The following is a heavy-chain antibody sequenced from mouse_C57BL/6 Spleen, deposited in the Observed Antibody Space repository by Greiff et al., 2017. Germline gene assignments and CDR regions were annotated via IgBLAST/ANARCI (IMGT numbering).Heavy chain of an antibody. D-gene: IGHD1-1*01. V-gene: IGHV1-50*01. CDR3: ASDYGSSYGFAY. J-gene: IGHJ3*01. CDR2: IDPSDSYP. CDR1: GYTFTSYW. Sequence: QVQLQQPGAELVKPGASVKLSCKASGYTFTSYWMQWVKQRPGQGLEWIGEIDPSDSYPNYNQKFKGKATLAVDTSSSTAYMQLSSLTSEDSAVYYCASDYGSSYGFAYWGQGTLVTVSA.